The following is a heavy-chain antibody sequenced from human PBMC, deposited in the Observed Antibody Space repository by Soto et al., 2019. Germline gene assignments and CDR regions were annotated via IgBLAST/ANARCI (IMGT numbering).Heavy chain of an antibody. CDR3: AKDRAYLLSYFDL. V-gene: IGHV3-23*01. J-gene: IGHJ2*01. CDR2: ISGSGGST. CDR1: GFTFSSYA. Sequence: EVQLLESGGGLVQPGGSLRLSCAASGFTFSSYAMSWVRQAPGKGLEWVSAISGSGGSTYYADSVKGRFTISRDNSKNTLYRQMNSLRAEDTAVYYCAKDRAYLLSYFDLWGRGTLDTVSS.